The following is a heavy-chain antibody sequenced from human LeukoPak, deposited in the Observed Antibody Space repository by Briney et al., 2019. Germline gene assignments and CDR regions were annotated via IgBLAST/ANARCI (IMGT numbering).Heavy chain of an antibody. CDR1: GGSISSYY. J-gene: IGHJ4*02. D-gene: IGHD6-19*01. CDR2: IYYSGST. CDR3: ARDPNSSGWYDY. V-gene: IGHV4-59*01. Sequence: SETLSLTCTVSGGSISSYYWSWIRQPPGKGLEWIGYIYYSGSTNYNPSLKSRVTISVDTSKSQFSLKLSSVTAADTAVYCCARDPNSSGWYDYWGQGTLVTVSS.